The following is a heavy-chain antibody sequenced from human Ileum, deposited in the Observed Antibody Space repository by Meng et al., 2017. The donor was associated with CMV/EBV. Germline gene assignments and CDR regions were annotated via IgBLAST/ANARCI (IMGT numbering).Heavy chain of an antibody. D-gene: IGHD1-26*01. J-gene: IGHJ4*02. Sequence: GGSLRLSCAASGFTFSSYAMHWVRQAPGNGLEYVSAISTNGGSTYYADSVKGRFTISRDNSKNTLYLQMGSLRSEDMAVYYCARDRGSYPYYFDYWGQGTRVTVSS. CDR1: GFTFSSYA. CDR2: ISTNGGST. V-gene: IGHV3-64*02. CDR3: ARDRGSYPYYFDY.